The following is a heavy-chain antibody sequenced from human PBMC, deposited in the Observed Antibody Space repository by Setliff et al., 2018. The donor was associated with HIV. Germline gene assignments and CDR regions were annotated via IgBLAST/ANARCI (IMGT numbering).Heavy chain of an antibody. D-gene: IGHD5-12*01. J-gene: IGHJ4*02. V-gene: IGHV3-30*02. CDR1: GFTFSSYG. Sequence: GGSLRLSCAASGFTFSSYGMHWVRQAPGKGLEWVAFIRYDGSNKYYADSVKGRFTTSRDNSKNTLYLQMNSLRAEDTAVYYCAKDIPDVDPFWGQGTLVTVSS. CDR2: IRYDGSNK. CDR3: AKDIPDVDPF.